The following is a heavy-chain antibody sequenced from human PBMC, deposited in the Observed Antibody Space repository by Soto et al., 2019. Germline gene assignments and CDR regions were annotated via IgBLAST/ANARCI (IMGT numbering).Heavy chain of an antibody. CDR3: ARSCSGGSCYSYYFDY. J-gene: IGHJ4*02. D-gene: IGHD2-15*01. CDR2: IYYSGST. Sequence: QLQLQESGPGLVKPSETLSLTCTVSGGSISSSSYYWGWIRQPPGKGLEWIGSIYYSGSTYYNPSLKVRVTISVDTSKNQFSLKLSSVTAADTAVYYCARSCSGGSCYSYYFDYWGQGTLVTVSS. V-gene: IGHV4-39*01. CDR1: GGSISSSSYY.